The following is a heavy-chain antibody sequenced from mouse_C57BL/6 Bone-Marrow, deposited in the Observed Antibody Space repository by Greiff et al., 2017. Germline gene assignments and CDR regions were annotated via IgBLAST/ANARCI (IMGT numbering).Heavy chain of an antibody. CDR2: ISNLAYSI. J-gene: IGHJ3*01. CDR3: ARRDSGFAY. D-gene: IGHD2-12*01. V-gene: IGHV5-15*01. Sequence: EVKLMESGGGLVQPGGSLKLSCAASGFTFSDYGMAWVRQAPRKGPEWVAFISNLAYSIYYADTVTGRFTISREKAKNTLYLEMSSLRSEDTAMYYCARRDSGFAYWGQGTLVTVSA. CDR1: GFTFSDYG.